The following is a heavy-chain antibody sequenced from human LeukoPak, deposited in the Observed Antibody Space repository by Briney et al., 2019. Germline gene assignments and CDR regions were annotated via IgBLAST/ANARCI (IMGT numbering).Heavy chain of an antibody. V-gene: IGHV4-34*01. CDR3: ARLFSSSWYRGAFDL. CDR2: ISHSGTT. J-gene: IGHJ3*01. D-gene: IGHD6-13*01. CDR1: GGSFSGFY. Sequence: SETLSLTCAVYGGSFSGFYWSWIRQPPGKGLEWIGEISHSGTTYYNPSLESRVTVSVDTSKNQFSLKLSSVTAADTAVYYCARLFSSSWYRGAFDLWGQGTMVTVSS.